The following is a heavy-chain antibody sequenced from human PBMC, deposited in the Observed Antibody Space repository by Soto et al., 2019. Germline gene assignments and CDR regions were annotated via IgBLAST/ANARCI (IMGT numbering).Heavy chain of an antibody. J-gene: IGHJ1*01. CDR2: FIPMFGAA. Sequence: QVQLVQSGAEVKKPGSSVKVSCKAAGGTFSSLAIRWVRQAPGQGLEWMGGFIPMFGAADYAQKFQGRVTSTADEFTSTAYMELSSLRSEDTAVYFCSCGYYAMADNSEYFHSWCQGTLVTVSS. V-gene: IGHV1-69*01. CDR1: GGTFSSLA. D-gene: IGHD3-10*01. CDR3: SCGYYAMADNSEYFHS.